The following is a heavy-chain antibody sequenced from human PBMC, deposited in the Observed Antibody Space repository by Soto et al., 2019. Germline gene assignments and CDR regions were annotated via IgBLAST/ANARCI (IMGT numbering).Heavy chain of an antibody. J-gene: IGHJ4*02. CDR2: ISSSGITT. Sequence: EVQLVESGGGFVQPGGSLRLSCAASGFTFRNYEMNWVRKAPGKGLEWVSYISSSGITTYYADFAAGRFTISRDNAKESLYLHLNSLRVEDTAVYYCARYGTRADWWGLGTQDTVSS. D-gene: IGHD1-1*01. V-gene: IGHV3-48*03. CDR3: ARYGTRADW. CDR1: GFTFRNYE.